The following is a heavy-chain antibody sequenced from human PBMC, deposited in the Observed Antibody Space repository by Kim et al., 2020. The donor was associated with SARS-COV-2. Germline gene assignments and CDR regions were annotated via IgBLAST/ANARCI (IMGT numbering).Heavy chain of an antibody. D-gene: IGHD3-10*01. Sequence: ASVKVSCKASGYTFTSYAMNWVRQAPGQGLEWMGWINTNTGNPTYAQGFTGRFVFSLDTSVSTAYLQISSLKAEDTAVYYCARAPLVRGVVGERVDYYYGMDVWGQGTTVTVSS. V-gene: IGHV7-4-1*02. CDR1: GYTFTSYA. CDR2: INTNTGNP. J-gene: IGHJ6*02. CDR3: ARAPLVRGVVGERVDYYYGMDV.